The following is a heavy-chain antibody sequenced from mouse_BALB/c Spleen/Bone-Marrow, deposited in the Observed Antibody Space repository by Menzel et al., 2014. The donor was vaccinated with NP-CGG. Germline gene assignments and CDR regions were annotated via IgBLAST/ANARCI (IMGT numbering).Heavy chain of an antibody. D-gene: IGHD1-1*01. J-gene: IGHJ4*01. Sequence: QVQLKQSGAELARPGASVKLSCKASGCTFTDYYINWVKQRTGQGIEWIGELYPGSGNTYYNEKFKGKATLTADKSSSTAYMQLSSLTSEDSAVYFCAKGCYGSSYVRYYAMDYWGQGTSVTVSS. CDR3: AKGCYGSSYVRYYAMDY. CDR1: GCTFTDYY. CDR2: LYPGSGNT. V-gene: IGHV1-77*01.